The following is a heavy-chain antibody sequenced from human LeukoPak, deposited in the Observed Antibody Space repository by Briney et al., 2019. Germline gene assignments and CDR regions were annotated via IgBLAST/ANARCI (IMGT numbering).Heavy chain of an antibody. CDR3: ARPGPSLQRYNWFDP. J-gene: IGHJ5*02. CDR2: INHSGST. Sequence: PSETLSLTCAVYGGSFSNYYWSWIRQPPGKRLEWIGQINHSGSTNYNPSLKSRVTISVDTSKNQFSLKMRSVTAADTAVYYCARPGPSLQRYNWFDPWGQGTLVTVSS. CDR1: GGSFSNYY. D-gene: IGHD4-11*01. V-gene: IGHV4-34*01.